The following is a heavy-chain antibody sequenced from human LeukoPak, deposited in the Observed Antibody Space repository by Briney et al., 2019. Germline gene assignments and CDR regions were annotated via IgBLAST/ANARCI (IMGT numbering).Heavy chain of an antibody. CDR2: IYSGGST. D-gene: IGHD3-22*01. V-gene: IGHV3-53*01. CDR3: ARRDSSGYYSGAFDI. CDR1: GFTVSSNY. J-gene: IGHJ3*02. Sequence: GGSLRLSCAASGFTVSSNYMSWVRQAPGKGLEWVSVIYSGGSTYYADSVKGRFTISRDNSKNTLYLQMNSLRAEDTAVYYCARRDSSGYYSGAFDIWGQGTMVTVSS.